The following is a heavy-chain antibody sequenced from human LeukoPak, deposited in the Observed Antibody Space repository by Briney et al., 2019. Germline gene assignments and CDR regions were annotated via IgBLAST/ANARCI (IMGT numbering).Heavy chain of an antibody. D-gene: IGHD5-12*01. Sequence: ASVKVSCKASGYTFTGYYVHWVRQAPGQGLEWMGWINPNSGGTNYAQKFQGRVTMTRDTSISTAYMELSRLRSDDTAVYYCARDQILRFYSIVATSWFDPWGQGTLVTVSS. CDR2: INPNSGGT. CDR3: ARDQILRFYSIVATSWFDP. V-gene: IGHV1-2*02. CDR1: GYTFTGYY. J-gene: IGHJ5*02.